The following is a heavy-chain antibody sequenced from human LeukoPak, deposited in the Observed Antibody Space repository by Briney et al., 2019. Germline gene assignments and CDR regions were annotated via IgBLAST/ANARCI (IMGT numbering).Heavy chain of an antibody. Sequence: SGTLSLTCMHSVGSISSYYGSWIRQPPGKGLEWIAYIYYSGSTNYNPSLQCRVTISVDTSKKQSSLKLSSVTAAATAVYYCARDAVAGTNYWGQGTLVTVSS. D-gene: IGHD6-19*01. J-gene: IGHJ4*02. CDR1: VGSISSYY. CDR3: ARDAVAGTNY. V-gene: IGHV4-59*01. CDR2: IYYSGST.